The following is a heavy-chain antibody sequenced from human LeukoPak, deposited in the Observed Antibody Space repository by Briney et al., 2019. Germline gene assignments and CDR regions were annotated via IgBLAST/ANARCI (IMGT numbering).Heavy chain of an antibody. J-gene: IGHJ4*02. CDR2: IYYSGST. CDR1: GGSISSYY. D-gene: IGHD1-26*01. Sequence: SETLSLTCTVSGGSISSYYWSWIRQPPGEGLEWIGYIYYSGSTNYNPSLKSRVTISVDTSKNQFSLKLSSVTAADTAVYYCARSEWELLTLDYWGQGTLVTVSS. CDR3: ARSEWELLTLDY. V-gene: IGHV4-59*08.